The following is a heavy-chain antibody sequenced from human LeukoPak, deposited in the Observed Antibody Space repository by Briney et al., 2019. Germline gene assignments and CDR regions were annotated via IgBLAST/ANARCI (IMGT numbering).Heavy chain of an antibody. CDR2: INHSGST. CDR3: ARGAVLPSTMLNWFDP. CDR1: GGSFSGYY. V-gene: IGHV4-34*01. D-gene: IGHD3-10*02. J-gene: IGHJ5*02. Sequence: SETLSLTCAVYGGSFSGYYWSWIRQPPGKGLEWIGEINHSGSTNYNPSLKSRVTISVDTSKNQFSLKLSSVTAADTAVYYCARGAVLPSTMLNWFDPWGQGTLVTVSS.